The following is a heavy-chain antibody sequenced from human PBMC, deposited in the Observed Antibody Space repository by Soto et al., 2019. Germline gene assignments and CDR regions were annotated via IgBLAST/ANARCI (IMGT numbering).Heavy chain of an antibody. Sequence: EVQLLESGGGLVQSGGSLRLSCAASGFTFTNYAMSWVRQAPGKGLEWVSAISGSGDSTYYAGSVKGRFTIARDNFKNTLYLQMKSLRAEDTAVYYCAKDAYSGSYYWFDPWGQGTLVTVSS. D-gene: IGHD1-26*01. J-gene: IGHJ5*02. V-gene: IGHV3-23*01. CDR1: GFTFTNYA. CDR3: AKDAYSGSYYWFDP. CDR2: ISGSGDST.